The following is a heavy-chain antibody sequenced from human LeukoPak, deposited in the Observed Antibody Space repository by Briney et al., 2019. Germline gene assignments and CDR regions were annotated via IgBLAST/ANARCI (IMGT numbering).Heavy chain of an antibody. CDR1: GYTFTGYH. J-gene: IGHJ1*01. V-gene: IGHV1-2*02. D-gene: IGHD2-2*01. Sequence: ASVKVSCKASGYTFTGYHMHWVRQAPGQGLEWMGWINPNSGGTSYAQKFQGRVTMTRDTSISTAYMELSRLRSDDTAVYYCARRYCSSTSCWRGYFQHWGQGTLVTVSS. CDR2: INPNSGGT. CDR3: ARRYCSSTSCWRGYFQH.